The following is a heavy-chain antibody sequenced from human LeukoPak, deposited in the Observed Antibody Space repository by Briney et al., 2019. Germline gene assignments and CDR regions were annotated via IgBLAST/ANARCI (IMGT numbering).Heavy chain of an antibody. CDR2: IKTKTDGGTT. J-gene: IGHJ4*02. D-gene: IGHD2-2*01. Sequence: GGSLRLSCAASGLTFSNVWMSWVRLAPGKGLDWVGRIKTKTDGGTTDYAAPVKGRFTISRDDSKDTLYLQMNSLKTEDTAVYYCTTLSVPVDYWGQGALVTVSS. CDR1: GLTFSNVW. CDR3: TTLSVPVDY. V-gene: IGHV3-15*01.